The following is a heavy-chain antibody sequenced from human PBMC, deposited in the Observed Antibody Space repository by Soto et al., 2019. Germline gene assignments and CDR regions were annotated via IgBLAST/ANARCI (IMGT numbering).Heavy chain of an antibody. Sequence: EVQLVESGGGLVQPGRSLRLSCAASGFTFDDYAMHWVRQAPGKGPEWVSGISWNSGSIGYADSVKGRFTISRDNAKNSLYLQMNSLRAEDTALYYCAISTTVTTSYGMDVWGQGTTVTVSS. CDR2: ISWNSGSI. V-gene: IGHV3-9*01. CDR3: AISTTVTTSYGMDV. CDR1: GFTFDDYA. J-gene: IGHJ6*02. D-gene: IGHD4-17*01.